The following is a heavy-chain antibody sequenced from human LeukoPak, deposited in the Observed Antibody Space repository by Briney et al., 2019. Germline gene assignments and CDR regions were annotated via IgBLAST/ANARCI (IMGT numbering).Heavy chain of an antibody. Sequence: GGSLRLSCAASGFTVSSNYMSWVRQAPGKGLEWVSVIYSGGSTYYADSVKGRFTISRDNSKNTLYLQMNSLRAEDTAVYYCARDGGSGSYYDFDYWGQGTLVTVSS. CDR3: ARDGGSGSYYDFDY. J-gene: IGHJ4*02. D-gene: IGHD1-26*01. CDR2: IYSGGST. CDR1: GFTVSSNY. V-gene: IGHV3-53*01.